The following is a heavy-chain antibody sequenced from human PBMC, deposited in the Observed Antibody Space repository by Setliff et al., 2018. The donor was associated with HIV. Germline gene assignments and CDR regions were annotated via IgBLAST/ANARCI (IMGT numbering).Heavy chain of an antibody. CDR3: AKEKGAHSYADY. V-gene: IGHV3-23*01. CDR2: ISGSGDNT. D-gene: IGHD5-18*01. CDR1: GFTFRSFA. Sequence: GESLKISCAASGFTFRSFAMSWVRQVPGKGLAWVSAISGSGDNTYYADSVKGRFTVSRDNSENTLYLQMNSLRAEDTAVYYCAKEKGAHSYADYWGQGTLVTVSS. J-gene: IGHJ4*02.